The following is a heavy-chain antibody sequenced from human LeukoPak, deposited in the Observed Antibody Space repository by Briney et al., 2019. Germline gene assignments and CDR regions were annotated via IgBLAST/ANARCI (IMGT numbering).Heavy chain of an antibody. J-gene: IGHJ4*02. Sequence: GGSLRLSCAASGFTFSNYWMTWVRQAPGKGLEWVAHINQDGSEEHYMDSVKARFTISRDNAKNSLSLQMNSLRAEDTDVYYCVRDGGVSGYDLLDYWGQGTLVTVSS. V-gene: IGHV3-7*01. CDR3: VRDGGVSGYDLLDY. D-gene: IGHD5-12*01. CDR2: INQDGSEE. CDR1: GFTFSNYW.